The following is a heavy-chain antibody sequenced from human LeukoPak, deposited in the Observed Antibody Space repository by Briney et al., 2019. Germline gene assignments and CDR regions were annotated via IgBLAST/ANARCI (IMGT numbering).Heavy chain of an antibody. D-gene: IGHD2-8*01. CDR1: GFTFSSYA. CDR3: AKARWLDCTNGVRPTPTDV. V-gene: IGHV3-23*01. Sequence: PGGSLRLSCAASGFTFSSYAMSWVRQAPGKGLEWVSGISGSGGFTYYADSVKGRFTISRDNSKNTLYLQMNSLRADDTAVYYCAKARWLDCTNGVRPTPTDVWGKGTTVTVSS. CDR2: ISGSGGFT. J-gene: IGHJ6*04.